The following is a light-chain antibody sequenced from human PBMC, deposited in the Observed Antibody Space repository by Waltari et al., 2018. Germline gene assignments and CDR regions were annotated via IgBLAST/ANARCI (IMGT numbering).Light chain of an antibody. CDR2: YSS. Sequence: EVVLTQSPDFQSVTPKETVIITCRASQNIGNSLHWYQQKPDRSPKLLMKYSSQSFSGVPPRFSGSGSGTDFTLTINSLEAEDAATYDCHQSDNLPYTFGQGTTLEIK. CDR1: QNIGNS. V-gene: IGKV6-21*01. J-gene: IGKJ2*01. CDR3: HQSDNLPYT.